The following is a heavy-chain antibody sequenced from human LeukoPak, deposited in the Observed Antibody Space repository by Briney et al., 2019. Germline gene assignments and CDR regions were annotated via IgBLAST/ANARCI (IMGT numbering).Heavy chain of an antibody. J-gene: IGHJ4*02. CDR1: GFTFSSYS. CDR3: ARDNAAAAGTRFDY. Sequence: GGSLRLSCAASGFTFSSYSMNWVRQAPGKGLEWVSSISSSSSYIYYADSVKVRFTISRDNAKNSLYLQMNSLRAEDTAVYYCARDNAAAAGTRFDYWGQGTLVTVSS. CDR2: ISSSSSYI. D-gene: IGHD6-13*01. V-gene: IGHV3-21*01.